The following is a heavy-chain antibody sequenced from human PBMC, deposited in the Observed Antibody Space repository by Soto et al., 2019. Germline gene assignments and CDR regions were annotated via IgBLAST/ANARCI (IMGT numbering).Heavy chain of an antibody. CDR2: IIPIFGTA. CDR1: GGTFSSYA. D-gene: IGHD2-2*02. CDR3: ARGSASRSVVPAAIHHGVDYYYGMDV. J-gene: IGHJ6*02. Sequence: SVKVSFKASGGTFSSYAISWVRQAPGQGLEWMGGIIPIFGTANYAQKFQGRVTITADESTSTAYMELSSLRSEDTAVYYCARGSASRSVVPAAIHHGVDYYYGMDVWGQGTTVTVSS. V-gene: IGHV1-69*13.